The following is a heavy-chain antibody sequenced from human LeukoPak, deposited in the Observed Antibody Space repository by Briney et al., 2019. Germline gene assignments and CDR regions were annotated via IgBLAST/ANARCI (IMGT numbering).Heavy chain of an antibody. J-gene: IGHJ4*02. CDR1: GYTFTSYY. CDR3: ARGYCSSTSCLYYFDY. CDR2: INPSGGST. D-gene: IGHD2-2*01. Sequence: ASVKVSCKVSGYTFTSYYMHWVRQAPGQGLEWMGIINPSGGSTSYAQKFQGRVTMTRDMSTSTVYMELSSLRSEDTAVYYCARGYCSSTSCLYYFDYWGQGTLVTVSS. V-gene: IGHV1-46*01.